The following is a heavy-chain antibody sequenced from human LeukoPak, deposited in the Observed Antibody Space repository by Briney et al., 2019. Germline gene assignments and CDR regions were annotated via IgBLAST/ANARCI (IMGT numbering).Heavy chain of an antibody. D-gene: IGHD6-13*01. CDR3: ARDHYSSSWPITVDP. J-gene: IGHJ5*02. CDR1: GYTFTSYG. V-gene: IGHV1-18*01. CDR2: ISAYNGNT. Sequence: ASVKVSCKASGYTFTSYGISWVRQAPGQGLEWMGWISAYNGNTNYAQKLQGRVTMTTDTSTSTAYMELRSLRSDDTAVYYCARDHYSSSWPITVDPWDQGNLVTVSS.